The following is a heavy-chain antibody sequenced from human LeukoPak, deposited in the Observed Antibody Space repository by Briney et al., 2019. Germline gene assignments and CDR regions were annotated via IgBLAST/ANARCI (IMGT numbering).Heavy chain of an antibody. Sequence: GGSLRLSCAASGFTFSSYGMSWVRQAPGKGLEWVSAISGSGGSTYYADSVKGRFTISRDNSKNTLYLQMNSLRAEDTAVYYCAKRCEKSGSCYSRSDPWGQGTLVTVSS. D-gene: IGHD2-15*01. J-gene: IGHJ5*02. CDR1: GFTFSSYG. CDR3: AKRCEKSGSCYSRSDP. CDR2: ISGSGGST. V-gene: IGHV3-23*01.